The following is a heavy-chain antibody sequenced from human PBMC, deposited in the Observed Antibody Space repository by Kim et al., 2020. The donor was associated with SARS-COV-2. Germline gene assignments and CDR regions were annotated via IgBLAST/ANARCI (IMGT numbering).Heavy chain of an antibody. CDR2: INSDGSST. D-gene: IGHD3-9*01. CDR1: GFTFSSYW. CDR3: ARDLRYYDILTGQNYYYYGMDV. Sequence: GGSLRLSCAASGFTFSSYWMHWVRQAPGKGLVWVSRINSDGSSTSYADSVKGRFTISRDNAKNTLYLQMNSLRAEDTAVYYCARDLRYYDILTGQNYYYYGMDVWGQGTTVTVSS. J-gene: IGHJ6*02. V-gene: IGHV3-74*01.